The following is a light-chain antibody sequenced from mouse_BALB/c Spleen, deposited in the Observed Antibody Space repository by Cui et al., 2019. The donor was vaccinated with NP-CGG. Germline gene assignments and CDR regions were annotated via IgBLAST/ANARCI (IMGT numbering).Light chain of an antibody. Sequence: QIVLTQSPAIMSASPGERVTMTCSASSSVSSSYLYWYQQKSGSSPKLWIYSISNLASGVPARFSGSGSGTSYSLTINSMEAEDAVTYYCQQWSSNPLTFGAGTKLELK. CDR3: QQWSSNPLT. CDR2: SIS. J-gene: IGKJ5*01. CDR1: SSVSSSY. V-gene: IGKV4-79*01.